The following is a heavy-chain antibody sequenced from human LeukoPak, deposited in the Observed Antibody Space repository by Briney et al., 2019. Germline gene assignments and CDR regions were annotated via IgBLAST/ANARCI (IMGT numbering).Heavy chain of an antibody. V-gene: IGHV1-2*02. CDR1: VYTFTAYY. J-gene: IGHJ2*01. D-gene: IGHD3-10*01. CDR2: INPHSGGT. CDR3: ASPWGRWFGELIWYFDL. Sequence: ASVNVSRTASVYTFTAYYIHWVREAPGQGLEWMGWINPHSGGTNYAQRFQGRVTMTRDTSITTAYMELSRLRSDDTAVYYCASPWGRWFGELIWYFDLWGRGTLVTVSS.